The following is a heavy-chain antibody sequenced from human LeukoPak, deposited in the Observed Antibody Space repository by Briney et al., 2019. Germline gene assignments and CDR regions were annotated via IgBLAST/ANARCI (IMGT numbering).Heavy chain of an antibody. CDR2: IYTSGST. CDR3: AGVLSDYYGSGSWFDP. Sequence: SETLSLTCTVSGGSISSYYWSWIRQPAGKGLEWIGRIYTSGSTNYNPSLKSRVTMSVDTSKNQFSLKLSSVTAADTAVYYCAGVLSDYYGSGSWFDPWGQGTLVTVSS. J-gene: IGHJ5*02. V-gene: IGHV4-4*07. CDR1: GGSISSYY. D-gene: IGHD3-10*01.